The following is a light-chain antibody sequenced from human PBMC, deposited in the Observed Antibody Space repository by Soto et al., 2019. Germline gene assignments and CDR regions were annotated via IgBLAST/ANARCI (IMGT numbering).Light chain of an antibody. Sequence: DIQMTQSPSSLSASVGDRVTITCRASQNINSYLNWYQQKPGKAPRLLIYAASSLQSGVPSRFSGRGSGTDFTLTIRSLQPEDFATYYCQQSYSSPWTFGQGTTVEIK. V-gene: IGKV1-39*01. CDR3: QQSYSSPWT. J-gene: IGKJ1*01. CDR2: AAS. CDR1: QNINSY.